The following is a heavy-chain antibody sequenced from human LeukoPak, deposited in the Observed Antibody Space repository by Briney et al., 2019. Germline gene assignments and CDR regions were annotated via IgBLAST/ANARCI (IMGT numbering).Heavy chain of an antibody. Sequence: SETLSLTCAVYGGSFSGYYWSWIRQPPGKGLEWIGEINHSGSTNYNPSLKSRVTISVDTSKNQFSLKLSSVTAADTAVYYCASGYYDYVWGSYRSDYFDYWGQGTLVTVSS. D-gene: IGHD3-16*02. CDR1: GGSFSGYY. CDR3: ASGYYDYVWGSYRSDYFDY. CDR2: INHSGST. V-gene: IGHV4-34*01. J-gene: IGHJ4*02.